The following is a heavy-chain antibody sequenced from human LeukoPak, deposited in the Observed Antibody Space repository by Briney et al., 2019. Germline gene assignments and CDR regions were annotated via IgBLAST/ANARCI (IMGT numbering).Heavy chain of an antibody. Sequence: PGGSLRLSRAASGFTFSTYGMHWVRQAPGKGLEWVAFIRFDGNNNFQADSVKGRFTISRDISKNTLYLQMSSLRPDVTAVYYCAKDHYDSSGHRIDYWGQGALVTVSS. J-gene: IGHJ4*02. CDR3: AKDHYDSSGHRIDY. D-gene: IGHD3-22*01. CDR1: GFTFSTYG. CDR2: IRFDGNNN. V-gene: IGHV3-30*02.